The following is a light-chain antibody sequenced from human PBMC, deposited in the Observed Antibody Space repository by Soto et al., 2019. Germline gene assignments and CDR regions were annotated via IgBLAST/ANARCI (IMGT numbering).Light chain of an antibody. V-gene: IGLV2-14*01. CDR3: SSFTATTARDARV. CDR1: SSDVGGYNY. CDR2: EVS. Sequence: QSVLTQPASVSGSPGQSITISCTGTSSDVGGYNYVSWYQQHPGKAPKLLIYEVSNRPSGVSSRFSGSKSGDTASLTISGLQAEDEADYYCSSFTATTARDARVFGGGTQLTVL. J-gene: IGLJ3*02.